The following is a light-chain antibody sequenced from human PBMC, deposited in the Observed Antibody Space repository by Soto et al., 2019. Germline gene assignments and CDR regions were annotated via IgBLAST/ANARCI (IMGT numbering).Light chain of an antibody. CDR3: QRYYSTPLT. J-gene: IGKJ4*01. Sequence: DIVMTQSPDSLSVSLGERATITCQSTQSLLFLSNNKNSLGWYQQKPGQPPKLLIYWTSTRQSGVPERFSGRRSGTDFTLTISSLQPADVAVYYCQRYYSTPLTFGAGNKVAI. CDR2: WTS. V-gene: IGKV4-1*01. CDR1: QSLLFLSNNKNS.